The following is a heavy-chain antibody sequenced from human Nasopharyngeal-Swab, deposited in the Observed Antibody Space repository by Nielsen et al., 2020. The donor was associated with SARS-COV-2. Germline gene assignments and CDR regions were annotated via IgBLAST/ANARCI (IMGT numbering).Heavy chain of an antibody. J-gene: IGHJ4*02. CDR3: ARDLGPMGYFDY. Sequence: LETLSLTCTVSGYSISSGYYWGWIRQPPGKGLEWIGSIYHSGSTYYNPSLKSRVTISVDTSENQFSLKLRSVTAADTAVYYCARDLGPMGYFDYWGQGTLVTVSS. CDR1: GYSISSGYY. D-gene: IGHD1-26*01. CDR2: IYHSGST. V-gene: IGHV4-38-2*02.